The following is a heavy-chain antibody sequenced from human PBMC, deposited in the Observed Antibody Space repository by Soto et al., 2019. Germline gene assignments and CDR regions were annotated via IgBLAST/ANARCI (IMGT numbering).Heavy chain of an antibody. CDR3: ARGSGDGGLDWFDP. J-gene: IGHJ5*02. CDR2: MNAETGNA. V-gene: IGHV1-8*01. CDR1: GYTFINHD. D-gene: IGHD6-25*01. Sequence: QVQLVQSGAEVQKPGASVKVSCKASGYTFINHDINRVRQATGQGLERMGWMNAETGNAGYAQIFQGRVTMTMDTSINTAYMELSSLTSEDTAVYFCARGSGDGGLDWFDPWGQGTLGTVSS.